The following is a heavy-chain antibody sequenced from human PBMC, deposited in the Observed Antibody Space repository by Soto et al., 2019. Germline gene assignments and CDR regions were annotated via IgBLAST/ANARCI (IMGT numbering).Heavy chain of an antibody. J-gene: IGHJ3*02. CDR3: ARVSYGTIFGVVTLCPLAFDI. Sequence: SQHLCHPFSVLGRSIVRYYWSWIRQPPGKGLEWIGYIYYSGSTNYNPSLKSRVTISVDTSKNQFSLKLSSVTAADTAVYYCARVSYGTIFGVVTLCPLAFDIWGQGTMVTVSS. CDR2: IYYSGST. V-gene: IGHV4-59*01. CDR1: GRSIVRYY. D-gene: IGHD3-3*01.